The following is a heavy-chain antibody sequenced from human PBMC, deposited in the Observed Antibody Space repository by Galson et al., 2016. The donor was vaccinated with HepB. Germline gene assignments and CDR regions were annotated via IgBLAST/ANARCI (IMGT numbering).Heavy chain of an antibody. CDR2: VNTDNGDT. V-gene: IGHV1-3*04. CDR3: ARVPGYSPDY. CDR1: GYTFTYFP. Sequence: SVKVSCKASGYTFTYFPIHWVRQAPGQRPEWMGWVNTDNGDTRYSRGFQDRVTITRDTSATTVYMELRSLRSEDTAVYYCARVPGYSPDYWGQGTLVTVSS. D-gene: IGHD5-24*01. J-gene: IGHJ4*02.